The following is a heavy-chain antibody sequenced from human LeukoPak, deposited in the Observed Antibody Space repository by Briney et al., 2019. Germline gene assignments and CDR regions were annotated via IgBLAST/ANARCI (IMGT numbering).Heavy chain of an antibody. Sequence: PSETLSLTCTVSGGSISSYYWSWIRPPPGKGLEWIGYIYYGGSTNYNPSLKSRVTISVDTSKNQFSLKLSSVTAADTAVYYCASKWELRNWGQGTLVTVSS. CDR1: GGSISSYY. CDR2: IYYGGST. CDR3: ASKWELRN. V-gene: IGHV4-59*01. J-gene: IGHJ4*02. D-gene: IGHD1-26*01.